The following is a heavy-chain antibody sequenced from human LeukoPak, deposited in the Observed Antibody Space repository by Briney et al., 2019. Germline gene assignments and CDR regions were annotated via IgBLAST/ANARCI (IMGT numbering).Heavy chain of an antibody. CDR1: GFTFSSYS. J-gene: IGHJ4*02. Sequence: GGSLRLSCAASGFTFSSYSMNWVCQAPGKGLEWVSSISSSSSYIYYADSVKGRFTISRDNAKNSLYLQMNSLRAEDTAVYYCARDSRIQLWLNWGQGTLVTVSS. D-gene: IGHD5-18*01. CDR3: ARDSRIQLWLN. V-gene: IGHV3-21*01. CDR2: ISSSSSYI.